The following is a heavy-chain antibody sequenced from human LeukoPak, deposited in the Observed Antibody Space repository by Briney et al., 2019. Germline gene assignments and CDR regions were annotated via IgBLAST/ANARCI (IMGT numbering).Heavy chain of an antibody. CDR1: AFTFSSYA. Sequence: GGSLRLSCAASAFTFSSYAMSWVRQAPGKGLEWVSAISGGGGSTYYADSVKGRFTISRDNSKNTLYLQMNSLRAEDTAVYYCAIDLDSSGYYYDYWGQGTLVTVSS. J-gene: IGHJ4*02. D-gene: IGHD3-22*01. CDR2: ISGGGGST. CDR3: AIDLDSSGYYYDY. V-gene: IGHV3-23*01.